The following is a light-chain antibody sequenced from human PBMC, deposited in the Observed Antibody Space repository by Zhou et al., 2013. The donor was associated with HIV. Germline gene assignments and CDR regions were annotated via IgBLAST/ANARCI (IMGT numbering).Light chain of an antibody. CDR2: AAF. V-gene: IGKV1-12*02. CDR1: QTISNS. Sequence: DIQMTQSPSSLSASVGDRVTITCRASQTISNSLSWYQQKPGKAPKLLIYAAFSLQSGVPSRFSGSGSGTEFTLTISSLQPEDFATYYCQQANSFPWTFGQGTKVEVK. J-gene: IGKJ1*01. CDR3: QQANSFPWT.